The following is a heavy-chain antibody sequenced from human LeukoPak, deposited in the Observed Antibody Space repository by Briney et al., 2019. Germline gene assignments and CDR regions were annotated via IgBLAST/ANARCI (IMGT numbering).Heavy chain of an antibody. CDR3: ASERAYSSSWSRRAFDI. CDR2: IYSGGST. CDR1: GFTVSSDY. J-gene: IGHJ3*02. V-gene: IGHV3-66*01. Sequence: GGSLRLSCAASGFTVSSDYMSWVRQAPGKGLEWVSVIYSGGSTYYADSVKGRFTISRDNSKNTLYLQMNSLRAEDTAVYYCASERAYSSSWSRRAFDIWGQGTMVTVSS. D-gene: IGHD6-13*01.